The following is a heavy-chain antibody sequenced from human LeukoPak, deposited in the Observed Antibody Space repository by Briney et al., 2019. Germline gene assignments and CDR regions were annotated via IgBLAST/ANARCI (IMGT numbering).Heavy chain of an antibody. CDR3: LLIILGGSSQH. D-gene: IGHD3-3*01. CDR2: ISSSSSYI. V-gene: IGHV3-21*06. CDR1: GFTFSSYS. J-gene: IGHJ1*01. Sequence: EPGGSLRLSCAASGFTFSSYSMNWVRQAPGKGLEWVSSISSSSSYIYYADSVKGRFTTSRDNAKNTFYLQMSSLRVEDTAVYYCLLIILGGSSQHWGQGTLVTVSS.